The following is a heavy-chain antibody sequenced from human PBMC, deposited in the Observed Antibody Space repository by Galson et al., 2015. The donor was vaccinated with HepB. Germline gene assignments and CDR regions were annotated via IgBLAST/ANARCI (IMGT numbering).Heavy chain of an antibody. CDR3: ARGPDYDFWSGYKTPDY. CDR1: GFTFSSYS. V-gene: IGHV3-48*02. Sequence: SLRLSCAASGFTFSSYSMNWVRQAPGKGLEWVSYISSSSSTIYYADSVKGRFTISRDNAKNSLYLQMNSLRDEDTAVYYCARGPDYDFWSGYKTPDYWGQGTLVTVSS. J-gene: IGHJ4*02. CDR2: ISSSSSTI. D-gene: IGHD3-3*01.